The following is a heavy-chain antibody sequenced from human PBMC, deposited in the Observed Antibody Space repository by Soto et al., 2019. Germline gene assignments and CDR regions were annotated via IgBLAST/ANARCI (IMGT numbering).Heavy chain of an antibody. CDR2: MNPNSGNT. D-gene: IGHD3-3*01. J-gene: IGHJ4*02. Sequence: ASVKVSCKASGYTFTSYDINWVRQATGQGLEWMGWMNPNSGNTGYAQKFQGRVTMTRNTSISTAYMELSSLRSEDTAVYYCARGSFGKGYYDFWSGYYLDYWGQGTLVTVSS. V-gene: IGHV1-8*01. CDR3: ARGSFGKGYYDFWSGYYLDY. CDR1: GYTFTSYD.